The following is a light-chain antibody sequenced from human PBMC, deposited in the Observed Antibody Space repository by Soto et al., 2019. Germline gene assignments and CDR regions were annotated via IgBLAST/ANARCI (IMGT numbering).Light chain of an antibody. CDR2: SNN. CDR1: SSNIGSNT. CDR3: AAWDDSLTGYV. Sequence: ALTQPPSASGTPGQRVTISCSGSSSNIGSNTVNWYQQLPGTAPKLLIYSNNQRPSGVPDRFSGSKSGTSASLAISGLQSEDEADYYCAAWDDSLTGYVFGTGTKVTVL. J-gene: IGLJ1*01. V-gene: IGLV1-44*01.